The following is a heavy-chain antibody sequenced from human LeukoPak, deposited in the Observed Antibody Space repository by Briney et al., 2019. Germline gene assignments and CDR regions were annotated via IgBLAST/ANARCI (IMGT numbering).Heavy chain of an antibody. V-gene: IGHV3-23*01. J-gene: IGHJ6*03. CDR2: ISGSGGST. D-gene: IGHD4-11*01. CDR1: GFTFSRYA. CDR3: AKATDYSNYYYYYYMDV. Sequence: GGSLRLSCAASGFTFSRYAMSWVRQAPGKGLEWVSAISGSGGSTYYADSVKGRFTISRDNSKNTLYLQMNSLRAEDTAVYYCAKATDYSNYYYYYYMDVWGKGTTVTVSS.